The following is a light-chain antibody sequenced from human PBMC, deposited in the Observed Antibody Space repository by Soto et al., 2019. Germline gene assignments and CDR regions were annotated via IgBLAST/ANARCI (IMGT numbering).Light chain of an antibody. V-gene: IGLV2-8*01. CDR2: EVS. CDR1: SSDVGGYNY. CDR3: SSYAGSNNWV. Sequence: QSALTQPPSASGSPGQSVTISCTGTSSDVGGYNYVSWYQQHPGKAPKLMIYEVSKRPSGVPDRFSGSKSGNTASLTVSGLQAEDEADSYCSSYAGSNNWVFGGGTKVTVL. J-gene: IGLJ3*02.